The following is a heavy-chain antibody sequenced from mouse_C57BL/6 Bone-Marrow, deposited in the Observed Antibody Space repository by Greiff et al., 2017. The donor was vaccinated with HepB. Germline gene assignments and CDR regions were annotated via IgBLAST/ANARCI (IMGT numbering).Heavy chain of an antibody. Sequence: DVHLVESGGGLVKPGGSLKLSCAASGFTFSSYAMSWVRQTPEKRLEWVATISDGGSYTYYPDNVKGRFTISRDNAKNNLYLQMSHLKSEDTAMYYCARGSYYFDYGGQGTTLTVSS. CDR3: ARGSYYFDY. CDR2: ISDGGSYT. CDR1: GFTFSSYA. V-gene: IGHV5-4*01. J-gene: IGHJ2*01.